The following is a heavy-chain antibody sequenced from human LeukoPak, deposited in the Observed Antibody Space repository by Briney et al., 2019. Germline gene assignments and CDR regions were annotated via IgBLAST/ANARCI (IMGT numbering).Heavy chain of an antibody. CDR2: ISRDGGTI. CDR3: ARKAITVTTFDY. V-gene: IGHV3-48*04. D-gene: IGHD4-17*01. J-gene: IGHJ4*02. CDR1: GFTYSSYS. Sequence: GGSLRLSCAASGFTYSSYSMSWVRQSPGKGLEWVSFISRDGGTIDYADSVKGRFTISRDNAKNSLYLQMSRLRGEDTAVYYCARKAITVTTFDYWGQGTLVTVSS.